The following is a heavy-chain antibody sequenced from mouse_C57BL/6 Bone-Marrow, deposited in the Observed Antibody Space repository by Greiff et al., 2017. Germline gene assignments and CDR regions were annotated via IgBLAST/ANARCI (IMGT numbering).Heavy chain of an antibody. Sequence: VQLQQSGPVLVKPGASVKMSCKASGYTFTDYYMNWVKQSHGKSLEWIGVINPYNGGTSYNQKFKGKATLTVDKSSSTAYMELNSLTSEDSAVYYCARMVWYCVYWGQGTTLSVSS. CDR1: GYTFTDYY. CDR3: ARMVWYCVY. V-gene: IGHV1-19*01. CDR2: INPYNGGT. J-gene: IGHJ2*01. D-gene: IGHD2-10*02.